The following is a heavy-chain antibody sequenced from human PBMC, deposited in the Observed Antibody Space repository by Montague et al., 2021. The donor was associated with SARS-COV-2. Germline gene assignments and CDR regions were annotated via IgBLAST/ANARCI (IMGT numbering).Heavy chain of an antibody. CDR3: ASRGAGWFGSNPERFDY. CDR2: IYHSGRT. J-gene: IGHJ4*02. V-gene: IGHV4-4*02. CDR1: GGSISSSNW. D-gene: IGHD3-10*01. Sequence: SETLSLTGAVSGGSISSSNWWSWVRQPPGKGLGWSGEIYHSGRTNYNPSLKSRATISVDKSKNQFSLKLSSVTAADTAVYYCASRGAGWFGSNPERFDYWGQGTLVTVSS.